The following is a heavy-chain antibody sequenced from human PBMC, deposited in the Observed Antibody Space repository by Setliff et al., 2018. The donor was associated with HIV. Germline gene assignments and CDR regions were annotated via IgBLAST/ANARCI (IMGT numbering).Heavy chain of an antibody. CDR3: ASSPSKRGYSYAPGGGAFNI. Sequence: SETLSLTCTVSGGSISSYYWSWIRQPPGRGLEWIGYIYYGGSTNYNPSLKSQVTISVDTSKNQFSLKLSSVTAADTAVYYCASSPSKRGYSYAPGGGAFNIWGQGTKVTVSS. CDR1: GGSISSYY. D-gene: IGHD5-18*01. V-gene: IGHV4-59*01. J-gene: IGHJ3*02. CDR2: IYYGGST.